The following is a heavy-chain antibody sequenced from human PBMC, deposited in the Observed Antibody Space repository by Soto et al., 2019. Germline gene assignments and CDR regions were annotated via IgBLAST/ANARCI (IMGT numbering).Heavy chain of an antibody. Sequence: SVKVSCKASGGTFSSYAISWVRQAPGQGLEWMGGIIPIFGTANYAQKFQGRVTITADESTSTAYMELSSLRSEDTAVYYCARESGDSSGYFSRPYDYWGQGTLVTVSS. V-gene: IGHV1-69*13. CDR3: ARESGDSSGYFSRPYDY. CDR2: IIPIFGTA. J-gene: IGHJ4*02. D-gene: IGHD3-22*01. CDR1: GGTFSSYA.